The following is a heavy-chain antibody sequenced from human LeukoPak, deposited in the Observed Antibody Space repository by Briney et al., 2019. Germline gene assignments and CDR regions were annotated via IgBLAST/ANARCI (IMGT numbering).Heavy chain of an antibody. V-gene: IGHV3-23*01. J-gene: IGHJ5*02. Sequence: GGSLRLSCAASGFTFSSYAMSWVRQAPGKGLEWVSDINGSGASTYYADSVKGRFTISRDNSKNTLYLQMNSLRAEDTAVYYCAKDRLTCSSTSCYMYNWFDPWGQGTLVTVSS. D-gene: IGHD2-2*02. CDR2: INGSGAST. CDR3: AKDRLTCSSTSCYMYNWFDP. CDR1: GFTFSSYA.